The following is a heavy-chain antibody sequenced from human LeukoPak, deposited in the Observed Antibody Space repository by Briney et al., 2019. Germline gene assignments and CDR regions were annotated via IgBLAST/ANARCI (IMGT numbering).Heavy chain of an antibody. CDR1: GGSFSGYY. V-gene: IGHV4-34*01. J-gene: IGHJ5*02. CDR2: INHSGST. Sequence: SETLSLTCAVYGGSFSGYYWSWIRQPPGKGLGWIGEINHSGSTNYNPSLKSRVTISVDTSKNQFSLKLSSVTAADTAVYYCARGRPGGWFDPWGQGTLVTVSS. D-gene: IGHD3-16*01. CDR3: ARGRPGGWFDP.